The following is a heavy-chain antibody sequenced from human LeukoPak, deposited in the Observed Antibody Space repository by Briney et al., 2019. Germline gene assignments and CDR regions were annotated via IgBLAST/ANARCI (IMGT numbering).Heavy chain of an antibody. CDR3: ARCERRTMLRGLIVD. J-gene: IGHJ4*02. Sequence: PGGSLRLSCAASGFTVSSNYMTWVRQAPGKGLEWVSGIGDSGGGTYYADSVKGRFTISRDNSKNTLSLQMNSLRVEDTAVYYCARCERRTMLRGLIVDWGQGTLVTVSS. CDR1: GFTVSSNY. V-gene: IGHV3-53*01. CDR2: IGDSGGGT. D-gene: IGHD3-10*01.